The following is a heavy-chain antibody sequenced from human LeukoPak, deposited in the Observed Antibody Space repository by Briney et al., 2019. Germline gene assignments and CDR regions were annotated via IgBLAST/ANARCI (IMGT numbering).Heavy chain of an antibody. CDR3: ARHLAAPSSSWQTYYYYYMDV. Sequence: SETLSLTCTVSGGSISSSSYYWGWVRQPPGTGLEWIGSIYYSGSTYYNPSLKSRVTISVDTSKTQFSLRLSSVTAADTAVYYCARHLAAPSSSWQTYYYYYMDVWGKGTTVTVSS. D-gene: IGHD6-13*01. J-gene: IGHJ6*03. CDR2: IYYSGST. V-gene: IGHV4-39*01. CDR1: GGSISSSSYY.